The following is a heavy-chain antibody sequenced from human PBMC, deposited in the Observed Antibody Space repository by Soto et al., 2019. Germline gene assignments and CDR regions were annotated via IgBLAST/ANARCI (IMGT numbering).Heavy chain of an antibody. D-gene: IGHD5-12*01. CDR2: MIPILGIA. CDR1: GGTFSSYT. J-gene: IGHJ6*03. CDR3: ASGADNKSPRVWEGGYSGADHAYYTHYMDV. V-gene: IGHV1-69*02. Sequence: QVQLVQSGAEVKKPGSSVKVSCKASGGTFSSYTISWVRQAPGPGVEWMGRMIPILGIANYAQKFQGRVTSTADNTTSTAERVRSSLRSEDTAVYYCASGADNKSPRVWEGGYSGADHAYYTHYMDVWGKGTPVTVSS.